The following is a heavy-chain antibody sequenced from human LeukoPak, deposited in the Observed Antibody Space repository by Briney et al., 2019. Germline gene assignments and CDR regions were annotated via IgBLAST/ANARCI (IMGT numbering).Heavy chain of an antibody. Sequence: TGGSLRLSCAASGFTFSSYWMSWVRQAPEKALEWVANIKQDGSEKYYVDSVKGRFTISRDNAKNSLYLQMNSLRAEDTAVYYCARDWFGELLYPTFDYWGQGTLVTVSS. J-gene: IGHJ4*02. CDR1: GFTFSSYW. CDR3: ARDWFGELLYPTFDY. D-gene: IGHD3-10*01. V-gene: IGHV3-7*01. CDR2: IKQDGSEK.